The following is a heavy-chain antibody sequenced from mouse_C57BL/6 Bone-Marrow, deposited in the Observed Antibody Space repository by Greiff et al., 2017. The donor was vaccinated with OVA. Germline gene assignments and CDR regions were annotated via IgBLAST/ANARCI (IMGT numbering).Heavy chain of an antibody. CDR3: ARDDYDDYFDY. CDR1: GYTFTSYW. Sequence: QVQLQQSGAELVKPGASVKLSCKASGYTFTSYWMHWVKQRPGQGLEWIGMIHPYSGSTNYNEKFKSKATLTVDKSSSTAYMQLSSLTSEDSAVYYCARDDYDDYFDYWGQGTTLTVSS. CDR2: IHPYSGST. D-gene: IGHD2-4*01. J-gene: IGHJ2*01. V-gene: IGHV1-64*01.